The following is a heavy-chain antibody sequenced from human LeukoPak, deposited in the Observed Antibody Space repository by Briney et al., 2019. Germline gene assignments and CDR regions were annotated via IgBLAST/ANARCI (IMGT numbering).Heavy chain of an antibody. CDR1: GYSFTSYY. CDR3: ARDAPVVRGVIIAFVY. CDR2: INPSGGST. Sequence: ASVKVSCKPSGYSFTSYYMHLVRQAPGQGPDWMGIINPSGGSTSYAQKFQGRFTMTRDTSTSTVYMELSSLRSEDTAVYYCARDAPVVRGVIIAFVYWGQGTLVPVSS. J-gene: IGHJ4*02. V-gene: IGHV1-46*01. D-gene: IGHD3-10*01.